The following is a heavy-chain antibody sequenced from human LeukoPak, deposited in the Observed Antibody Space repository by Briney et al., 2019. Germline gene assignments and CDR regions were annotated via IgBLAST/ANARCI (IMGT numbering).Heavy chain of an antibody. Sequence: QPGGSLRLSCAASGFTFSSYELNWGRQAPRKRLGWVSYISSSGGTIYYADSVKGRFTISRDNAKNSLYLQMNSLRAEDTAVYYCAELGITMIGGVWGKGTTVTIPS. V-gene: IGHV3-48*03. CDR1: GFTFSSYE. D-gene: IGHD3-10*02. CDR2: ISSSGGTI. CDR3: AELGITMIGGV. J-gene: IGHJ6*04.